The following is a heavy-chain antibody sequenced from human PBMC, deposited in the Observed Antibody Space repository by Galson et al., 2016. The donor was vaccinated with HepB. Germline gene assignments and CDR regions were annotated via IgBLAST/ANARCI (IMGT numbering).Heavy chain of an antibody. CDR1: GDRVSRNTAA. Sequence: CAISGDRVSRNTAAWNWIRQSPSRGLEWLGRTYFRSKWYSDYGVAVNGRITISPDTAKNQFSLHLTSVTPDDTGIYYCVEGFSLRNWGQGTLVTVSS. J-gene: IGHJ4*02. V-gene: IGHV6-1*01. CDR3: VEGFSLRN. CDR2: TYFRSKWYS.